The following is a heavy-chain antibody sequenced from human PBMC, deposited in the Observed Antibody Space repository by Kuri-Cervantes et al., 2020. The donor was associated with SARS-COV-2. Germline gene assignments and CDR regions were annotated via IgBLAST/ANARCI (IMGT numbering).Heavy chain of an antibody. CDR1: GGTLSSYA. CDR3: ARGGTRIQPWWDYFDY. V-gene: IGHV1-69*10. D-gene: IGHD5-18*01. Sequence: SVKVSCKASGGTLSSYAISWVRQAPGQGLEWMGGIIPILGIANYAQKFQGRVTITADKSTSTAYMELSSLRSEDTAVYYCARGGTRIQPWWDYFDYWGQGTLVTVSS. J-gene: IGHJ4*02. CDR2: IIPILGIA.